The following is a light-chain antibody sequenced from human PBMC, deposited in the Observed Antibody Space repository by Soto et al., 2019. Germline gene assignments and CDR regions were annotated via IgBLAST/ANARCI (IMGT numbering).Light chain of an antibody. Sequence: QSVLTQPASVSGSPGQSITISCTGTSSDVGSYNLVSWYQQHPGKAPKLMIYEGSKRPSGVSNRFSGSKSGNPASLTISGLQAEDEDDYYCCSYAGTFRVFGGGTKLTVL. V-gene: IGLV2-23*01. CDR2: EGS. CDR3: CSYAGTFRV. CDR1: SSDVGSYNL. J-gene: IGLJ3*02.